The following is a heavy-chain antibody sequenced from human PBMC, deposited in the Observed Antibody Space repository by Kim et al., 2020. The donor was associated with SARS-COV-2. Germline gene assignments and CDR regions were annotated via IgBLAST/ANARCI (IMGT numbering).Heavy chain of an antibody. V-gene: IGHV3-23*05. Sequence: RSGTRKHYANSVKGRFTISRDNSRNTLYLQMNSLRAEDTAVYFCLAGFRGYWGQGTLVTVSS. CDR2: RSGTRK. CDR3: LAGFRGY. D-gene: IGHD3-10*01. J-gene: IGHJ4*02.